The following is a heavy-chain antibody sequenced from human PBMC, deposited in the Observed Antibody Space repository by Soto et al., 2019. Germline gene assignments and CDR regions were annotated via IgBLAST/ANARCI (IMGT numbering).Heavy chain of an antibody. CDR1: GGSFREYY. CDR3: ARDIITVIGGEIYYYFGMDV. Sequence: SETLSLTCAVNGGSFREYYWSWLRQPPGKGLEWIGEINQSGTTHYNPSLKRRINISIDTSKNQFSLNLTSVTAADTATYYCARDIITVIGGEIYYYFGMDVWGQGTTVTVSS. CDR2: INQSGTT. D-gene: IGHD3-10*01. V-gene: IGHV4-34*01. J-gene: IGHJ6*02.